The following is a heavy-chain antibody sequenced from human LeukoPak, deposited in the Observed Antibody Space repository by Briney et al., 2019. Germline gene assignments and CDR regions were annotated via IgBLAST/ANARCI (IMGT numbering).Heavy chain of an antibody. J-gene: IGHJ6*03. V-gene: IGHV3-7*01. CDR1: GFTFSTYW. CDR2: IKRDGSEK. CDR3: ARENYYTVYGQDCNYYMDG. D-gene: IGHD5/OR15-5a*01. Sequence: GGSLRLSCAASGFTFSTYWMSWVRQAPEKGLEWVANIKRDGSEKYYVDSVKGRFTISRDNAKNTLYLQMNSLRADDTAVYYCARENYYTVYGQDCNYYMDGWGNGTTVTVSS.